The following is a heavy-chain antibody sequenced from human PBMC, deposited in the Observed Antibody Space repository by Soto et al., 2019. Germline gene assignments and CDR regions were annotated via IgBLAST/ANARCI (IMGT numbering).Heavy chain of an antibody. CDR3: ARELVHGYLDL. Sequence: EVQLVEAGGGLVRPGGSLKLSCAASGFMFGAHWMHWVRQGPDKGLVFVARINLDGTKTNYADFVEGRFTISRDNAKKTLYLEMNSLRGDDTAVYFRARELVHGYLDLWGQGDLVTVSS. J-gene: IGHJ5*02. D-gene: IGHD2-8*02. V-gene: IGHV3-74*01. CDR2: INLDGTKT. CDR1: GFMFGAHW.